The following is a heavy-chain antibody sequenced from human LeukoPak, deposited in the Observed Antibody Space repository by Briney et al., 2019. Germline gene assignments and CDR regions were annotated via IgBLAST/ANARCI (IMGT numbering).Heavy chain of an antibody. CDR2: IYYSGST. V-gene: IGHV4-38-2*02. Sequence: SETLSLTCTVSGYPISSGYYWGWIRQPPGKGLEWIGSIYYSGSTYYNPSLKSRVTISVDTSKNQFSLKLSSVTAADTAVYYCARAKTRRPGLLWFGEPHYYYYMDVWGKGTTVTVSS. J-gene: IGHJ6*03. CDR1: GYPISSGYY. D-gene: IGHD3-10*01. CDR3: ARAKTRRPGLLWFGEPHYYYYMDV.